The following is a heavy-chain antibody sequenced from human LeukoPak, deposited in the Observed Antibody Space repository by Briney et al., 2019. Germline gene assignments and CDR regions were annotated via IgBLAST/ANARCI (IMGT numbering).Heavy chain of an antibody. V-gene: IGHV3-23*01. CDR3: AKDLIQLWLARGSVFDY. D-gene: IGHD5-18*01. CDR2: ISGSGGST. Sequence: PGGSLRLSCAASGFTFSSYAMSWVRQAPGKGLEWVSAISGSGGSTYYADSVKGRFTVSRDNSKNTLYLQMNSLRAEDTAVYYCAKDLIQLWLARGSVFDYWGQGTLVTVSS. CDR1: GFTFSSYA. J-gene: IGHJ4*02.